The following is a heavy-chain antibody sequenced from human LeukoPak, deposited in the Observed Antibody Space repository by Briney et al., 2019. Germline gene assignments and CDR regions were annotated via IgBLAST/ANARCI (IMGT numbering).Heavy chain of an antibody. Sequence: ASVKVSCKASGYTFTRYYMHWVRQAPGQGLEWMGWINPNSGGTNYAQKFQGRVTMTRDTSISTAYMELSRLRSDDTAVYYCARGPRTYYYDSSGYYADYWGQGTLVTVSS. CDR1: GYTFTRYY. D-gene: IGHD3-22*01. CDR2: INPNSGGT. CDR3: ARGPRTYYYDSSGYYADY. V-gene: IGHV1-2*02. J-gene: IGHJ4*02.